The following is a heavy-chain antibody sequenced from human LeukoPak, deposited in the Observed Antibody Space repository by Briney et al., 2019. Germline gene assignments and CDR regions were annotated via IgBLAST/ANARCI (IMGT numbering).Heavy chain of an antibody. CDR3: TRVYDSSGYSPTHFDY. J-gene: IGHJ4*02. Sequence: GGSLRLSCTASGFTFGDYAMSWVRQAPGKGLEWVGFIRSKAYGGTTEYAASVKGRFTISRDDSKSIAYLQMNSLKTEDTAVYYCTRVYDSSGYSPTHFDYWGQGTLVTVSS. D-gene: IGHD3-22*01. V-gene: IGHV3-49*04. CDR2: IRSKAYGGTT. CDR1: GFTFGDYA.